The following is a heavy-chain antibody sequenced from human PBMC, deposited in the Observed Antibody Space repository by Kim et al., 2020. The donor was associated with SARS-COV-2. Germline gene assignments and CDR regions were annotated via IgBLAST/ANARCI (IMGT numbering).Heavy chain of an antibody. D-gene: IGHD5-12*01. J-gene: IGHJ4*02. CDR1: GGTFNSYA. Sequence: SVKVSCKASGGTFNSYAISWVRQAPGQGLEWMGGIIPIFGTANYAQKFQGRVTITADESTSTAYMELSSLRSEDTAVYYCARAEGAIVAVYYFDYWGQGTLVTVSS. V-gene: IGHV1-69*13. CDR3: ARAEGAIVAVYYFDY. CDR2: IIPIFGTA.